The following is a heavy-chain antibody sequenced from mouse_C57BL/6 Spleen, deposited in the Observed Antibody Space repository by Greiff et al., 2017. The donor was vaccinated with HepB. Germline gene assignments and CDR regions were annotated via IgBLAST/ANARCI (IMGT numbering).Heavy chain of an antibody. V-gene: IGHV2-2*01. CDR2: IWSGGST. CDR1: GFSLTSYG. Sequence: QVQLKESGPGLVQPSQSLSITCTVSGFSLTSYGVHWVRQSPGKGLEWLGVIWSGGSTDYNAAFISRLSISKDNSKSQVFFKMNSLQADDTAIYYCASNDEAFFAYWGQGTLVTVSA. CDR3: ASNDEAFFAY. J-gene: IGHJ3*01.